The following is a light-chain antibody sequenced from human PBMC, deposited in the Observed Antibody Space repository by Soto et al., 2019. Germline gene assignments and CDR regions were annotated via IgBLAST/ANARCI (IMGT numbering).Light chain of an antibody. Sequence: QSVLTQPPSMSGAPGQRLTLSCTGNNSNIGAGYGVNWYQQVPGTAPRLLIYGSQHRPSGVPDRFSGSKSDTSASLAITGLQTEDEADYYRQSYDGSLKVFGGGTKVTVL. CDR3: QSYDGSLKV. CDR2: GSQ. CDR1: NSNIGAGYG. J-gene: IGLJ3*02. V-gene: IGLV1-40*01.